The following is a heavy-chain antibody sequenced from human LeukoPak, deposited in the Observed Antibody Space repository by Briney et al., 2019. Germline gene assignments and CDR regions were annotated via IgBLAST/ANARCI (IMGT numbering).Heavy chain of an antibody. CDR3: ARDFMGYGSGSYFDY. V-gene: IGHV3-30-3*01. J-gene: IGHJ4*02. CDR1: GFTFSSYA. CDR2: ISYDGSNK. Sequence: GRSLRLSCAASGFTFSSYAMHWVRQAPGKGLEWVAVISYDGSNKYYADSVKGRFTISRDNSKNTLYLQMNSLRAEDTAVYYCARDFMGYGSGSYFDYWGQGTLVTVSS. D-gene: IGHD3-10*01.